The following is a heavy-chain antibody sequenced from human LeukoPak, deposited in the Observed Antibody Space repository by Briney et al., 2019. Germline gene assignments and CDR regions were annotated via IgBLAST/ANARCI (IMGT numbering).Heavy chain of an antibody. J-gene: IGHJ5*02. CDR1: GGSISSYY. D-gene: IGHD1-26*01. CDR3: ARSGSYFNWFDP. CDR2: IYYSGST. Sequence: SETLSLTCTVSGGSISSYYWSWIRQPPGKGLEWIGYIYYSGSTNYNPSLKSRVTISVDTSKNQFSLKLSSVTAADTAVYHCARSGSYFNWFDPWGQGTLVTVSS. V-gene: IGHV4-59*01.